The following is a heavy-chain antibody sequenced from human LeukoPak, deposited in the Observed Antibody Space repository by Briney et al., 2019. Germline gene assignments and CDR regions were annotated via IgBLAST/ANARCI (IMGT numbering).Heavy chain of an antibody. Sequence: GGYLRLSCAASGFTFTSYVMSWVRQAPGKGLEWVASVGGGGDYTYYSDSVKGRFTISRDNSENTVYLQMKSLKAEDTAVYYCVRRTASDFWGQGALVTVSS. CDR1: GFTFTSYV. D-gene: IGHD2-21*02. J-gene: IGHJ4*02. CDR2: VGGGGDYT. CDR3: VRRTASDF. V-gene: IGHV3-23*01.